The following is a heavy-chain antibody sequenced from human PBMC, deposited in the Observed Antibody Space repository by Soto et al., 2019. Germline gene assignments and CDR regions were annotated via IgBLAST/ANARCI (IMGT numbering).Heavy chain of an antibody. D-gene: IGHD3-22*01. CDR2: INADNGNT. Sequence: QVQLVQSGAEVKKPGASVNVSCKASGYTFTNYAMHWVRQAPGQRLEWMGWINADNGNTKYSQMFQGRVTITRDTSASTAYMELSSPRSEQRAVYYRASSYYYDRSGDASLYYYYGVGVWGQGTTVTVSS. V-gene: IGHV1-3*01. CDR3: ASSYYYDRSGDASLYYYYGVGV. CDR1: GYTFTNYA. J-gene: IGHJ6*02.